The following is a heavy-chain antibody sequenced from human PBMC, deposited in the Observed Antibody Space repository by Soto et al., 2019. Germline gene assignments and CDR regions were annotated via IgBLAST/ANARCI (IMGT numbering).Heavy chain of an antibody. J-gene: IGHJ2*01. CDR2: INAGNGDT. CDR3: AREYGYFDSSGRLDYWYFGL. V-gene: IGHV1-3*01. Sequence: QVQLVQSGAEVKKPGASVKISCKASGYSFTNYVMHWLRQAPGQSLERMGCINAGNGDTKFSPKFQDRVTITRDTAASAVYMELSSLNSEDTSVYYCAREYGYFDSSGRLDYWYFGLWGRGTLFTVSS. D-gene: IGHD3-22*01. CDR1: GYSFTNYV.